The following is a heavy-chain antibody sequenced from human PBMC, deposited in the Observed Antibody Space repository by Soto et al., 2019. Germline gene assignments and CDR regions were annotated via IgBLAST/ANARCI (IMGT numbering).Heavy chain of an antibody. J-gene: IGHJ6*03. CDR3: ARSLMDV. CDR1: GGSIRESGFY. Sequence: QMQLQESGPGLVKPSETLALTCTVSGGSIRESGFYWGWIRQSPGKGLEWIGSIFLSGRTHYNPSLRSRVIMSVDASKNQFSLNLNSVTAADTAVYYCARSLMDVWGKGTTVRVSS. V-gene: IGHV4-39*01. CDR2: IFLSGRT.